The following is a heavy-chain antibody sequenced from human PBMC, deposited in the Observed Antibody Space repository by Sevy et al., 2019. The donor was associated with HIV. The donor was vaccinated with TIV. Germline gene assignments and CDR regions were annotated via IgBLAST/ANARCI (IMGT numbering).Heavy chain of an antibody. V-gene: IGHV3-9*01. D-gene: IGHD5-12*01. CDR1: GFTFDDYA. CDR3: AKDIGTTIGYGMDV. CDR2: MSWNSGSI. J-gene: IGHJ6*02. Sequence: GGSLRLSCAASGFTFDDYAMHWVRQAPGKGLEWVSGMSWNSGSIGYVDSVKGRFTISRDNATNSLYLQMNSLRVEDTALYDCAKDIGTTIGYGMDVWGQGTTVTVSS.